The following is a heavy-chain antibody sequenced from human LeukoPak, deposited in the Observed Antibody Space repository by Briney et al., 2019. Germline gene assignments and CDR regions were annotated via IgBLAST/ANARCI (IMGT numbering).Heavy chain of an antibody. V-gene: IGHV3-23*01. CDR3: ARARGSWIIDY. D-gene: IGHD6-13*01. Sequence: GRSLRLSCAASGFTFSTYAMAWVRQAPGKGLEWVSGIDQSGGHAYYADSVKGRFTTSRDNSKNTLYLHMDSLRADDTAIYYCARARGSWIIDYWGQGTLVTVSS. J-gene: IGHJ4*02. CDR1: GFTFSTYA. CDR2: IDQSGGHA.